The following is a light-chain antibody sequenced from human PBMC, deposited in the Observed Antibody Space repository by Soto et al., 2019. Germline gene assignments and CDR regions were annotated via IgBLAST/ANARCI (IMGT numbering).Light chain of an antibody. Sequence: ETVMTQSPVTLSVSPGDTATLSCRASQRVSSHLAWYQQKPGQAPRLLIYAASTRATGIPVRFSGSGSETEFTLTIRSLQSEDSALYYCQHRSDWPGTWTFGQGTKVDIK. V-gene: IGKV3-15*01. CDR2: AAS. J-gene: IGKJ1*01. CDR1: QRVSSH. CDR3: QHRSDWPGTWT.